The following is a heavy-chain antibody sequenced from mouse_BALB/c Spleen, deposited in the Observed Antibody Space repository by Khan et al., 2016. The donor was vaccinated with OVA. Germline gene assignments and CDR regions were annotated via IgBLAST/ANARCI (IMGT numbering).Heavy chain of an antibody. CDR3: ARSNSYWYFDV. D-gene: IGHD4-1*02. CDR2: INTYTGQP. Sequence: QLQQSGPELKKPGETVKISCTASGYTFTNYGMNWVKQAPGKGLKWMGWINTYTGQPTYPDEFKGRFAFSLETSASTAYLQINNLNNEDTATYFCARSNSYWYFDVWGAGTTVIVSS. V-gene: IGHV9-3-1*01. J-gene: IGHJ1*01. CDR1: GYTFTNYG.